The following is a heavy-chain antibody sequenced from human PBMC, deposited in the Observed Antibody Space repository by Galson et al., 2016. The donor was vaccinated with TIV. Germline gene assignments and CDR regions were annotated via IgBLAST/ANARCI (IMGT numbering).Heavy chain of an antibody. J-gene: IGHJ6*02. D-gene: IGHD1/OR15-1a*01. V-gene: IGHV1-18*01. CDR3: ARGDWDSDYYYLQDV. Sequence: SVKVSCKASGFSFSSYDVTWVRQAPGQGLEWMGWRSGDNGNTNYPHNLQGRVTMTIDTSTNTAYMELRNLRSDDTAVYYCARGDWDSDYYYLQDVWGQGTTVIVSS. CDR1: GFSFSSYD. CDR2: RSGDNGNT.